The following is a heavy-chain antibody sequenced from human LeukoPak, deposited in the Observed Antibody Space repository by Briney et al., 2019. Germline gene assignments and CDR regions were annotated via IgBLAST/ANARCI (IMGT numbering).Heavy chain of an antibody. Sequence: SETLSLTCTVSGGSISSYYWSWIRQPPGKGLEWIGYTYYSGSTNYNPSLKSRVTISVDTSKNQFSLKLSSVTAADTAVYYCARRSIGYCSSTSCYKGKKAAFDIWGQGTMVTVSS. V-gene: IGHV4-59*01. D-gene: IGHD2-2*02. CDR3: ARRSIGYCSSTSCYKGKKAAFDI. CDR1: GGSISSYY. CDR2: TYYSGST. J-gene: IGHJ3*02.